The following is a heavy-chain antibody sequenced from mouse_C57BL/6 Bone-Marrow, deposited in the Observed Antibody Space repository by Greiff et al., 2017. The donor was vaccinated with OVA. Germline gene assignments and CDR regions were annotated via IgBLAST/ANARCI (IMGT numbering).Heavy chain of an antibody. Sequence: EVQLQQSGPELVKPGASVKIPCKASGYTFTDYNMDWVKQSHGKSLEWIGDINPNNGGTIYNQKFKGKATLTVDKSSSTAYMELRSLTSEDTAVYYCARMEEPYYSNYPFAYWGQGTLVTVSA. CDR2: INPNNGGT. J-gene: IGHJ3*01. V-gene: IGHV1-18*01. CDR1: GYTFTDYN. D-gene: IGHD2-5*01. CDR3: ARMEEPYYSNYPFAY.